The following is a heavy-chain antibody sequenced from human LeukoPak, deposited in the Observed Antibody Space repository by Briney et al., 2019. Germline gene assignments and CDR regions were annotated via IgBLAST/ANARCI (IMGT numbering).Heavy chain of an antibody. V-gene: IGHV1-18*01. Sequence: ASVKVSCKASGYTFTSYGISWVRQAPGQGLEWMGWISAYNGNTNYAQKFQGRVTMTRDTSTSTVYMELSSLRSEDTAVYYCARNHGYGSGNGNWFDPWGQGTLVTVSS. D-gene: IGHD3-10*01. CDR2: ISAYNGNT. CDR3: ARNHGYGSGNGNWFDP. CDR1: GYTFTSYG. J-gene: IGHJ5*02.